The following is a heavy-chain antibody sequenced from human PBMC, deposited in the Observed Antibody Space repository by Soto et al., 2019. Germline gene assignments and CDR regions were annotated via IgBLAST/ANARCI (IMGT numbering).Heavy chain of an antibody. J-gene: IGHJ4*02. CDR3: AKGRGGSYGRYYFDY. Sequence: EVQLVESGGGLVQPGRSLRLSCAASGFTFDDYAMHWVRQAPGKGLEWVSGISWNSGRIGYADSVKGRFTISRDNAKNSLYLQMNSLRAEDTALYYWAKGRGGSYGRYYFDYWGQGTLVTVSS. CDR2: ISWNSGRI. D-gene: IGHD1-26*01. V-gene: IGHV3-9*01. CDR1: GFTFDDYA.